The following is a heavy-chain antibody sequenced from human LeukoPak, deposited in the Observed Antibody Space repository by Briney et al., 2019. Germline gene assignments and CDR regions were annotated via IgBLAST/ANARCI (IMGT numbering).Heavy chain of an antibody. CDR1: GFTFSSYG. Sequence: PGGSLRLSCAASGFTFSSYGMSWVRRAPGKGLEWISVISGRGGSTYYADSVKGRFTISRDNSKSTLYRQMNSLTTEDTAVYYCARGDFRLEMSTTIAFDIWGQGTMVTVSS. CDR3: ARGDFRLEMSTTIAFDI. V-gene: IGHV3-23*01. CDR2: ISGRGGST. D-gene: IGHD1-1*01. J-gene: IGHJ3*02.